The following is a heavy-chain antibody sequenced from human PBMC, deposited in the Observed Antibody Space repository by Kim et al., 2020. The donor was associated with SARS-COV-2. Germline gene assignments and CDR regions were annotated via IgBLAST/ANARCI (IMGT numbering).Heavy chain of an antibody. J-gene: IGHJ4*02. V-gene: IGHV3-23*01. CDR1: GFTFSNYA. D-gene: IGHD6-19*01. Sequence: GGSLRLSCAASGFTFSNYAMSWVRQAPGKGLEWVSAISGGGGSTYYEDSVKGRFTISRDNSKNTLYLEMSSLRADDTAEYYCARDAPSYSSGWNYWGQGT. CDR3: ARDAPSYSSGWNY. CDR2: ISGGGGST.